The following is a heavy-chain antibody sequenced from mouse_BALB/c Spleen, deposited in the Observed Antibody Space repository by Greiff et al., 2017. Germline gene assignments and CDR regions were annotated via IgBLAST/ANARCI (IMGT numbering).Heavy chain of an antibody. CDR2: ISSGGSYT. Sequence: EVKLVESGGGLVKPGGSLKLSCAASGFTFSSYTMSWVRQTPEKRLEWVATISSGGSYTYYPDSVKGRFTISRDNAKNTLYLQMSSLKSEDTAMYYCTRESATNAMDYWGQGTSVTVSS. CDR1: GFTFSSYT. V-gene: IGHV5-6-4*01. D-gene: IGHD1-1*01. CDR3: TRESATNAMDY. J-gene: IGHJ4*01.